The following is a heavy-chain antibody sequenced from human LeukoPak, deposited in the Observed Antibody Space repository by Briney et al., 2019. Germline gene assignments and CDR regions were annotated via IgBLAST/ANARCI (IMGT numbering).Heavy chain of an antibody. CDR3: ARAQDIVVVPAAIDPYYYGMDV. CDR1: GGTFSSYA. Sequence: SVKVSCKASGGTFSSYAISWVRQAPGQGLEWMGGIVPIFGTANYAQKFQGRVTITADESTSTAYMELSSLRSEDTAVYYCARAQDIVVVPAAIDPYYYGMDVWGKGTTVTVSS. J-gene: IGHJ6*04. CDR2: IVPIFGTA. V-gene: IGHV1-69*13. D-gene: IGHD2-2*01.